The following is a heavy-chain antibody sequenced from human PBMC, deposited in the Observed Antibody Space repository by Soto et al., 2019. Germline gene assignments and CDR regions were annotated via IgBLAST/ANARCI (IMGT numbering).Heavy chain of an antibody. CDR3: AKGLGASTHYYYFDY. CDR1: GFTFSSYA. J-gene: IGHJ4*02. V-gene: IGHV3-23*01. CDR2: ISGSGGST. D-gene: IGHD3-10*01. Sequence: GGSLRLSCAASGFTFSSYAMSWVRQAPGKGLEWVSAISGSGGSTYYADSVKGRFTISRDNSKNTLYLQMNSLRAEDTAVYYCAKGLGASTHYYYFDYWGQGTLVTVSS.